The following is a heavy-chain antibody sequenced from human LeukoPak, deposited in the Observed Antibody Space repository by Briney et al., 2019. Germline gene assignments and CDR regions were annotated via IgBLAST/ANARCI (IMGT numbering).Heavy chain of an antibody. CDR1: GFSVSNNY. V-gene: IGHV3-66*01. J-gene: IGHJ4*02. Sequence: PGGSLRLSCAASGFSVSNNYMSWVRQAPGKGLEWVSVIYNGGYTYYADSVKGRFTISRDNSKNTLYLQMNSLRAKDTAVYYCARDNQLVRGVIDYWGQGTLVTVSS. CDR3: ARDNQLVRGVIDY. CDR2: IYNGGYT. D-gene: IGHD3-10*01.